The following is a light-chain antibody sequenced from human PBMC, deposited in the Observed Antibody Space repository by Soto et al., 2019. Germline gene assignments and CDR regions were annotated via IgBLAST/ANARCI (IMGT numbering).Light chain of an antibody. Sequence: DTQMTQSPSSLSASVGDRVTITCRASQSISSYLNWYQQKPGKAPKLLIYAASSLQSGVPSRFSGSGSGTDFTLTISSLQPEDFATYYCQQSKRTPITFGQGRRLEIK. CDR2: AAS. V-gene: IGKV1-39*01. CDR3: QQSKRTPIT. CDR1: QSISSY. J-gene: IGKJ5*01.